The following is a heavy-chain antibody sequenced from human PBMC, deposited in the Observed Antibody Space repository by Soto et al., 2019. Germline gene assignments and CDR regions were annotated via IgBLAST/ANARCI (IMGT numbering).Heavy chain of an antibody. CDR1: GFTFGSYW. CDR3: ARDPNSDYGDYDYYYYYMDV. CDR2: IKQDGSEK. V-gene: IGHV3-7*01. D-gene: IGHD4-17*01. J-gene: IGHJ6*03. Sequence: GGSLRLSCAASGFTFGSYWMSWVRQAPGKGLEWVANIKQDGSEKYYVDSVKGRFTISRDNAKNSLYLQMNSLRAEDTAVYYCARDPNSDYGDYDYYYYYMDVWGKGTTVTVSS.